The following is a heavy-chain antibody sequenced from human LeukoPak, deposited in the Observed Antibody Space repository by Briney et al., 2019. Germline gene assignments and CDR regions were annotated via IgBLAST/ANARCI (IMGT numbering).Heavy chain of an antibody. D-gene: IGHD3-9*01. CDR1: GYTFTSYG. Sequence: ASVKVSCKASGYTFTSYGISWVRQAPGQGVEWMGWISAYNGNTNYAQKLQGRVTMTTDTSTSTAYMELRSLRSDDTAVYYCARDSKRYFEWFLNWFDPWGQGTLVTVSS. V-gene: IGHV1-18*01. J-gene: IGHJ5*02. CDR2: ISAYNGNT. CDR3: ARDSKRYFEWFLNWFDP.